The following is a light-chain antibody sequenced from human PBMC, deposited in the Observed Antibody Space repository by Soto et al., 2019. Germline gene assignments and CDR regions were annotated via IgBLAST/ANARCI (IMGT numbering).Light chain of an antibody. CDR3: QQYNSYSES. Sequence: DIQMTQSPSTLSGSVGDRVTITCRASQTISCWLAWYQQKPGKAPKLLIYKASTLKSVVPSRFSGSGSGTDFTLTISSLQPDDFATYYCQQYNSYSESFGQGTKVEF. CDR1: QTISCW. CDR2: KAS. V-gene: IGKV1-5*03. J-gene: IGKJ1*01.